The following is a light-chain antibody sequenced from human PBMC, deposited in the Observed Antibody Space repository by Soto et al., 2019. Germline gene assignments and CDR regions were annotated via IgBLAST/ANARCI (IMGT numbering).Light chain of an antibody. CDR1: QAISND. CDR3: IHDALFAYS. J-gene: IGKJ2*03. Sequence: AIQMTQSPSSLSASVGVTVTFTCRASQAISNDLGWFQQRPGKPPKLLIYDISILQTGVPSRFSGIGSSTDFTLTISGLQPEDFATYYCIHDALFAYSFGQGTRLEI. V-gene: IGKV1-6*01. CDR2: DIS.